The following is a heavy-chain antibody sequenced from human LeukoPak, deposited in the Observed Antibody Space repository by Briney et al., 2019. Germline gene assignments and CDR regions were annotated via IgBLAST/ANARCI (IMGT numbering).Heavy chain of an antibody. CDR2: ISYDGSNK. Sequence: GRSLRLSCAASGFTFSSYAMHWVRQAPGKGLEWVAVISYDGSNKYYADSVRGRFTISRDNSKNTLYLQMNSLRAEDTAVYYCATTNEDYGDYGGKAFDIWGQGTMVTVSS. D-gene: IGHD4-17*01. CDR1: GFTFSSYA. CDR3: ATTNEDYGDYGGKAFDI. J-gene: IGHJ3*02. V-gene: IGHV3-30-3*01.